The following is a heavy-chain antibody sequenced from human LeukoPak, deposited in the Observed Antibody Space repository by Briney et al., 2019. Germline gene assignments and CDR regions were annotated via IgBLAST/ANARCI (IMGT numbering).Heavy chain of an antibody. CDR1: GLSFSNYW. CDR3: AKGPNYFDS. V-gene: IGHV3-74*01. Sequence: PGGSLRLSCAASGLSFSNYWMHWVRQAPGKGLVWVTRMNSDGSATYHADSVQGRFTISRDNAKNTLYLQMNSLRAEDTAMYFCAKGPNYFDSWGQGTLVTVSS. J-gene: IGHJ4*02. CDR2: MNSDGSAT.